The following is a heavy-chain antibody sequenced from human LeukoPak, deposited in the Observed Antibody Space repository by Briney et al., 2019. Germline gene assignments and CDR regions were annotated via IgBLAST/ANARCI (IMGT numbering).Heavy chain of an antibody. CDR2: IYPGDSDT. Sequence: GEYLKISFKGSGYRFTSYWIGWVRQMPGKGLEWMGIIYPGDSDTRYSPSFQGQVTISADKSISTAYLQWSSLKASDTAMYYCARQPSSSWFDYWGQGTLVTVSS. D-gene: IGHD6-13*01. J-gene: IGHJ4*02. CDR3: ARQPSSSWFDY. V-gene: IGHV5-51*01. CDR1: GYRFTSYW.